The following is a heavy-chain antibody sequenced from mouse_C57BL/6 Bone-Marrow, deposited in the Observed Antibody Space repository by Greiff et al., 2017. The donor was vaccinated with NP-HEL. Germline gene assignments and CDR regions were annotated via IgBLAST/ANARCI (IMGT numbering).Heavy chain of an antibody. V-gene: IGHV1-64*01. D-gene: IGHD1-1*01. J-gene: IGHJ2*01. Sequence: QVHVKQPGAELVKPGASVKLSCKASGYTFTSYWMHWVKQRPGQGLEWIGMIHPNSGSTNYNEKFKSKATLTVDKSSSTAYMQLSILTSEDSAVYYCASIYYYGSDYWGQGTTLTVSS. CDR3: ASIYYYGSDY. CDR1: GYTFTSYW. CDR2: IHPNSGST.